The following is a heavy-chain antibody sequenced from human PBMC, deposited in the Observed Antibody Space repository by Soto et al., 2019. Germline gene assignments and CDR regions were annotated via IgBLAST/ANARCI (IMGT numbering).Heavy chain of an antibody. Sequence: EVQLSESGGDLRQPGGSLRLSCAASGFTFTNYAMTWVRQTPGKGLEWVSGISASGGLKYYADSVQGRFTVSRDNSKNILYLQMDNLRDEDTALYYCARVVGAPSGWLDPWGQGTQVTVSS. D-gene: IGHD1-26*01. CDR1: GFTFTNYA. CDR2: ISASGGLK. J-gene: IGHJ5*02. CDR3: ARVVGAPSGWLDP. V-gene: IGHV3-23*01.